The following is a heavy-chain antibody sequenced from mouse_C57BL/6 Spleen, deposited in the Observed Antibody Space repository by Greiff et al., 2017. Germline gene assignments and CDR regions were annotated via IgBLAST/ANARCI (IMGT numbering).Heavy chain of an antibody. D-gene: IGHD2-2*01. J-gene: IGHJ3*01. Sequence: ESGAELVKPGASVKLSCKASGYTFTEYTIHWVKQRSGQGLEWIGWFYPGSGSIKYNEKFKDKATLTADKSSSTVYMELSRLTSDDSAVYFCARHEYGYDGFAYWGQGTLVTVSA. CDR2: FYPGSGSI. CDR1: GYTFTEYT. V-gene: IGHV1-62-2*01. CDR3: ARHEYGYDGFAY.